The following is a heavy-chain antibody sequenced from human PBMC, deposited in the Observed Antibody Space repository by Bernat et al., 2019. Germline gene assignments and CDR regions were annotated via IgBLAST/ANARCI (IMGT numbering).Heavy chain of an antibody. CDR3: ARVEFSDPHCSGDSCYSYYHYYMDV. CDR1: GGSINNYY. Sequence: QVQLQESGPGLVKPSETLSLNCIVSGGSINNYYWSWIRQPPGKGLEWIGYIYHSGSTNYNPSLKSRVTISIDTSRNHFSLKLSSVTAADTAVYYCARVEFSDPHCSGDSCYSYYHYYMDVWGKGTTVTVSS. D-gene: IGHD2-15*01. V-gene: IGHV4-59*01. J-gene: IGHJ6*03. CDR2: IYHSGST.